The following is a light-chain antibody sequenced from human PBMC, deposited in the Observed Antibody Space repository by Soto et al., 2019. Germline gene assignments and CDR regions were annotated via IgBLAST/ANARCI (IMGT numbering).Light chain of an antibody. J-gene: IGLJ2*01. CDR2: DVS. CDR1: SSDVGGYNY. V-gene: IGLV2-14*01. Sequence: QSALTQPASVSGSPGQSITISCTGTSSDVGGYNYVSWYQQHPGKAPKLMIYDVSNRPSGLSNRLSGSKSGNTASLTISGLQTEDESDYYCNSYTRSSTLVVFGGVTKLTVL. CDR3: NSYTRSSTLVV.